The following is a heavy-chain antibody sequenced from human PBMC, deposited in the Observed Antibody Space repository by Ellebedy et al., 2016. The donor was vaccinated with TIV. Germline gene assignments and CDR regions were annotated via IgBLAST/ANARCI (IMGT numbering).Heavy chain of an antibody. D-gene: IGHD5-18*01. J-gene: IGHJ4*02. Sequence: GGSLRLSCAASGFTFSNAWMNWVRQAPGKGLEWVGRIKSKTDGGAADYAAPVKGRFTISRDDSKNTLYLQMNSLKTEDTAWYFCTTVYRYNYDSVWGQGTLVTVSS. V-gene: IGHV3-15*01. CDR2: IKSKTDGGAA. CDR3: TTVYRYNYDSV. CDR1: GFTFSNAW.